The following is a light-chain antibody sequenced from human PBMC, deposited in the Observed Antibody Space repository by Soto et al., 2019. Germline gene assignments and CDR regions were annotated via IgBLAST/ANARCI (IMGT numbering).Light chain of an antibody. J-gene: IGKJ4*01. Sequence: DIVLTQSPATLSLSPGERATLSCRASQSISSHLVWYQQKPGQAPRLLMYDASNRATGIPARFSGSGSGTDFTLTISSLEPEDFAVYYCQQRPNWPLTFGGGTKVEIK. CDR2: DAS. CDR1: QSISSH. V-gene: IGKV3-11*01. CDR3: QQRPNWPLT.